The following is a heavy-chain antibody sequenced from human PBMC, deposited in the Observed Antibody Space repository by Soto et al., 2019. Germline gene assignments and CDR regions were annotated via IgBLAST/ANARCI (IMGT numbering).Heavy chain of an antibody. J-gene: IGHJ4*02. D-gene: IGHD4-4*01. CDR1: RFTFSSYE. CDR3: ARDHDYSNYIDY. Sequence: GGSLRLSCAASRFTFSSYEMNWVRQAPGKGLEWVSYISSSGSTIYYADSVKGRFTISRDNAKNSLYLQMNSLRAEDTAVYYCARDHDYSNYIDYWGQGTLVTVSS. CDR2: ISSSGSTI. V-gene: IGHV3-48*03.